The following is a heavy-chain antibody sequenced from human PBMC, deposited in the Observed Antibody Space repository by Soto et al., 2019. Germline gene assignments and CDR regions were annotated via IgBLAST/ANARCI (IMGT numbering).Heavy chain of an antibody. Sequence: QVQLVQSGAEVRKPGASVKVSCKASGYTFNRHYIQWVRQAPEQGLEWMGMIDPSGGDTNYAKKFQGRVTMTSDTSTRTVYMELSSLRSEDTAVYYCARRRGVGLTRSSFDYWGPGALVIVSS. D-gene: IGHD1-26*01. CDR1: GYTFNRHY. V-gene: IGHV1-46*02. CDR2: IDPSGGDT. CDR3: ARRRGVGLTRSSFDY. J-gene: IGHJ4*02.